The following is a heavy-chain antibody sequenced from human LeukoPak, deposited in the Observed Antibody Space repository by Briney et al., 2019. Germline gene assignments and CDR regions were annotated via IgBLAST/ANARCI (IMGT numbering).Heavy chain of an antibody. Sequence: PGGSLGLSCAASGFTFGGYAMSWVRQTPGRGLEWVSGISPSGDKTDYADSVKGRFTISRDNSKNTMYLRMNSLRAEDTAIYYCARGRLVRGLIISHDYWGQGNLVNVSS. J-gene: IGHJ4*02. CDR3: ARGRLVRGLIISHDY. CDR1: GFTFGGYA. V-gene: IGHV3-23*01. D-gene: IGHD3-10*01. CDR2: ISPSGDKT.